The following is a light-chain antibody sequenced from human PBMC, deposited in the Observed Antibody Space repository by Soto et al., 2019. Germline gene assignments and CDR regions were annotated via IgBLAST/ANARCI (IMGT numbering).Light chain of an antibody. J-gene: IGLJ3*02. V-gene: IGLV2-14*01. CDR2: EVS. CDR3: SSYTHSSTWV. CDR1: SSDVGAYNH. Sequence: QSALTQPASVSGSPGQSITISCTGTSSDVGAYNHVSWYQQHPGKAPKLMIYEVSSRPSGVSNRFSGSKFGNSASLTISGIQADYEGDYYCSSYTHSSTWVFGGGTKVTVL.